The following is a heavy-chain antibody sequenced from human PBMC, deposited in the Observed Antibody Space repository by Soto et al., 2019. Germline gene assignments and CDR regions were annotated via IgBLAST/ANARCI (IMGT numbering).Heavy chain of an antibody. J-gene: IGHJ4*02. V-gene: IGHV3-74*01. Sequence: GESLKISCATSGFTFSSRWMHWVRQAPGKGLVWVSYINSDGSTTTYADSVKGRFTISRDNAKNTVYLQMNSLRVDDTAVYYCARDTSYSTDYWGQGTLVTVSS. CDR1: GFTFSSRW. CDR2: INSDGSTT. CDR3: ARDTSYSTDY. D-gene: IGHD2-2*01.